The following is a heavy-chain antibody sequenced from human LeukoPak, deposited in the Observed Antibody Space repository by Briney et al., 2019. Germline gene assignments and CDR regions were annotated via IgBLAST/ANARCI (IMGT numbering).Heavy chain of an antibody. Sequence: GRSLRLSCAPSGFTSTSYAMPWVRQAPGKGLGWVAVISYDGGNKYYADSVKGRITISRDNSKTTLYLQMHSLRAEDTAVYYCARDLLYRYCSGGSCPGTFGYWGQGTLVTVSS. D-gene: IGHD2-15*01. CDR1: GFTSTSYA. J-gene: IGHJ4*02. CDR3: ARDLLYRYCSGGSCPGTFGY. V-gene: IGHV3-30-3*01. CDR2: ISYDGGNK.